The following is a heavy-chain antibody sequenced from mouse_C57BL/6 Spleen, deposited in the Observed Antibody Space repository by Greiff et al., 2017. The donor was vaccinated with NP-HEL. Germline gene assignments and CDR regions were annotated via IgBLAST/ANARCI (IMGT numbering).Heavy chain of an antibody. CDR3: ARPGYDEGYYFDY. CDR1: GFTFSDYY. V-gene: IGHV5-12*01. Sequence: EVKLVESGGGLVQPGGSLKLSCAASGFTFSDYYMYWVRQTPEKRLEWVAYISNGGGSTYYPATVKGRFPISSDNAKNTLYLQMSRLKSEDTAMYYCARPGYDEGYYFDYWGQGTTLTVSS. D-gene: IGHD2-2*01. CDR2: ISNGGGST. J-gene: IGHJ2*01.